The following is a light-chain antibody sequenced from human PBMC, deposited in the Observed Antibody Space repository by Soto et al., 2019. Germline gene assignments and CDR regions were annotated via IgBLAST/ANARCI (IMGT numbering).Light chain of an antibody. CDR1: RSDIGGSNF. V-gene: IGLV2-14*01. Sequence: QSVLAQPASVSGSPGQSVTISCTVPRSDIGGSNFISWYQHSPGKAPRLLIYEVNNLPSGVSSRFSGSKAGNTASLTISELPDDDDVDYSCASSRSVTTRVFGNGTKVTVL. CDR2: EVN. J-gene: IGLJ1*01. CDR3: ASSRSVTTRV.